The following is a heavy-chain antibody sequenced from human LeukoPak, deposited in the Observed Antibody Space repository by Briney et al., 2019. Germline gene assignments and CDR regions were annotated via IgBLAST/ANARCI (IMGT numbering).Heavy chain of an antibody. V-gene: IGHV3-66*01. D-gene: IGHD2-2*01. J-gene: IGHJ6*02. Sequence: GGSLRLSCAASGFTVSSNYMSWVRQAPGKGLEWVSVIYSGGSTYYSDSVKGRFTISRDNSKNTLYLQMNSLRAEDTAVYYCARSEGYCSSTSCYDYYYGMDVWGQGTTVTVSS. CDR3: ARSEGYCSSTSCYDYYYGMDV. CDR2: IYSGGST. CDR1: GFTVSSNY.